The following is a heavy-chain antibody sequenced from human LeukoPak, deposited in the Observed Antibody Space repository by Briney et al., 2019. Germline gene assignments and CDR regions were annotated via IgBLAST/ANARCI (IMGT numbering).Heavy chain of an antibody. D-gene: IGHD1-26*01. CDR3: GKSLGSTPTHLNY. Sequence: ASVKVSCKASGGTFSSYAISWVRQAPGQGLEWMGGIIPIFGTANYAQKFQGRVTITADESTSTAYMELSSLRSEDTAVYYCGKSLGSTPTHLNYWGQGTLVTVFS. CDR2: IIPIFGTA. V-gene: IGHV1-69*13. J-gene: IGHJ4*02. CDR1: GGTFSSYA.